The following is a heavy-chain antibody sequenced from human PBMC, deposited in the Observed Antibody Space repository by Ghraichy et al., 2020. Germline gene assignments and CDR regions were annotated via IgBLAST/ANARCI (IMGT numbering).Heavy chain of an antibody. CDR2: ITSSGKFK. V-gene: IGHV3-48*01. CDR3: ARASAVVRYYYYAAMDV. Sequence: GGSLRLSCAASGFTLSSYSINWVRQAPGKGLEWILYITSSGKFKSYADSVKGRFTVSRDNAKNTLYLQMNSLRGEDTAVYYCARASAVVRYYYYAAMDVWGQGTTVTVSS. D-gene: IGHD4-23*01. J-gene: IGHJ6*02. CDR1: GFTLSSYS.